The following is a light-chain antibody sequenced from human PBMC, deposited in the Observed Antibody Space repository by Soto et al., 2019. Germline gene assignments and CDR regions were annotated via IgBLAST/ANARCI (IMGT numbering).Light chain of an antibody. CDR3: AVWDDSLSGL. Sequence: QSVLTQPPSASGTPGQRVTISCSGSSSNIGSNYVYWYQKLPGTAPRLLIYKNNQRPSGVPDRFSGSKSGTSASLAISGLRSEDEADYYCAVWDDSLSGLFGGGTKLTVL. V-gene: IGLV1-47*01. CDR1: SSNIGSNY. CDR2: KNN. J-gene: IGLJ3*02.